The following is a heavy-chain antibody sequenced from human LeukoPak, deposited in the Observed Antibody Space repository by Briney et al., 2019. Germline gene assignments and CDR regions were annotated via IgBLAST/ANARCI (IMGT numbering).Heavy chain of an antibody. CDR2: IYPDESNI. V-gene: IGHV5-51*01. CDR1: GYSFPTYW. J-gene: IGHJ4*02. Sequence: GESLKISCKGSGYSFPTYWIAWVRQMPGKGLEWMGIIYPDESNIRYSPSFQCQVTISADKSISTAYLQWSSLKASDTAMYYCARPPSRGYSSSFEYWGQETLVTVSS. D-gene: IGHD2-2*03. CDR3: ARPPSRGYSSSFEY.